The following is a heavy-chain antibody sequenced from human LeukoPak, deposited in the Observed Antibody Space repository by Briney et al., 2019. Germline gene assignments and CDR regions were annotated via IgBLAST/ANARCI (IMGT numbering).Heavy chain of an antibody. Sequence: GASVKVSYKASGYTFTSYGISWVRQAPGQGLEWMGWISAYNGNTNYAQKLQGRVTMTTDTSTSTAYMELRSLRSDDTAVYYCARVPKGAYYDILTGYSMDYWGQGTLVTVSS. J-gene: IGHJ4*02. V-gene: IGHV1-18*01. CDR2: ISAYNGNT. D-gene: IGHD3-9*01. CDR1: GYTFTSYG. CDR3: ARVPKGAYYDILTGYSMDY.